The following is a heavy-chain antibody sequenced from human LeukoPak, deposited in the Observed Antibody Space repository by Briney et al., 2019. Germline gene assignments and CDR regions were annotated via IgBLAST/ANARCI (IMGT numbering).Heavy chain of an antibody. CDR1: GGTFLSYA. CDR3: ARDRLHYYHGMHV. V-gene: IGHV1-69*04. Sequence: ASVKESFKGSGGTFLSYALSWVRQAPGQGLEWMGRIIPILGIANYAQKFQGRVTITADKSTRTAYMELSSLRSEDTAVYYCARDRLHYYHGMHVWGQGTTLTVSS. CDR2: IIPILGIA. D-gene: IGHD4-11*01. J-gene: IGHJ6*02.